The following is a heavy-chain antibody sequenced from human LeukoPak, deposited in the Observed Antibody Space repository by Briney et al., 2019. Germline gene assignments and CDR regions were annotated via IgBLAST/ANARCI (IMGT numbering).Heavy chain of an antibody. CDR2: IYVAGST. CDR3: ARIPGVAVVAAPFDY. J-gene: IGHJ4*02. CDR1: GFTVSDSF. D-gene: IGHD2-15*01. V-gene: IGHV3-53*01. Sequence: PGGSLRLSCAASGFTVSDSFMTWVRQAPGKGLEWVSVIYVAGSTYYADSVKGRFTISRDNAKNSLYLQMNSLRAEDTAVYYCARIPGVAVVAAPFDYWGQGTLVTVSS.